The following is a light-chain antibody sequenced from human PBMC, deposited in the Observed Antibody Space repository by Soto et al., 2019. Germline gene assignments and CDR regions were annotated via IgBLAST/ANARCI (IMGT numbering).Light chain of an antibody. CDR2: GAS. Sequence: TLTCRASQSVRSDYLAWYQQKPGQAPRLHIYGASTRATGIPDRFSGSGSGTDFTLTISRLEPEDYAVYYCQQYGSSSWTFGQGTKV. CDR3: QQYGSSSWT. CDR1: QSVRSDY. V-gene: IGKV3-20*01. J-gene: IGKJ1*01.